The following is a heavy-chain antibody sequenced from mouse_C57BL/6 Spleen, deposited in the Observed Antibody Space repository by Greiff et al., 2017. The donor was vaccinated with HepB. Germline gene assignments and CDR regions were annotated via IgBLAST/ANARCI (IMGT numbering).Heavy chain of an antibody. CDR1: GYTFTSYW. J-gene: IGHJ4*01. D-gene: IGHD2-2*01. CDR3: ASQGLWSRAMDY. V-gene: IGHV1-69*01. CDR2: IDPSDSYT. Sequence: QVQLQQPGAELVMPGASVKLSCKASGYTFTSYWMHWVKQRPGQGLEWIGGIDPSDSYTNYNQKLKGKSTLTVDKSSSTAYMQLSSLTSEDSAVYYCASQGLWSRAMDYWGQGTSVTVSS.